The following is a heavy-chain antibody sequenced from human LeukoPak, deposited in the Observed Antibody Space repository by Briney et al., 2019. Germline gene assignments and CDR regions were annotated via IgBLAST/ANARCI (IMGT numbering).Heavy chain of an antibody. D-gene: IGHD3-16*01. Sequence: PGGSLRLSCAASGFTFSDFWMSWVRQAPGKGLEWVANIKQDGSEKYYLDSVKGRFTISRDNAKNSLYLQVNSLRAEDTAVCYCARDKIGGPTLLDYWGQGTLVTVSS. CDR2: IKQDGSEK. J-gene: IGHJ4*02. CDR1: GFTFSDFW. V-gene: IGHV3-7*01. CDR3: ARDKIGGPTLLDY.